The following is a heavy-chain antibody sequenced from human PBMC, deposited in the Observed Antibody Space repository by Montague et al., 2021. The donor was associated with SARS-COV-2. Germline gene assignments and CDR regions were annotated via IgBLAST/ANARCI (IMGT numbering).Heavy chain of an antibody. J-gene: IGHJ2*01. Sequence: SLRLSCAASGFTFSTYGMHWLRQAPGKGLEWVAVISFDGRNLRYGDSVKGRFTISRDISKKSLFLQMNSLREEDSAVYYCAEDVVVNGYSHWYFDLWGRGTLVTVSS. D-gene: IGHD2-15*01. CDR1: GFTFSTYG. V-gene: IGHV3-30*18. CDR2: ISFDGRNL. CDR3: AEDVVVNGYSHWYFDL.